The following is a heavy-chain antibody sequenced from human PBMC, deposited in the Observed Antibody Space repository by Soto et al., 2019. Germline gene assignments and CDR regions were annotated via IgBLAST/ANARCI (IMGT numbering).Heavy chain of an antibody. Sequence: QVQLVQSGAEVKKPGASVKVSCKVSGYTLTELSMHWVRQAPGKGLEWMGGFDPEDGETIYAQKFQGRVTMTEDTSTDAAYIELSSLRSEDTAVYYCATPGGLRYFDHSPVYDYWGQGTLVTVSS. J-gene: IGHJ4*02. D-gene: IGHD3-9*01. V-gene: IGHV1-24*01. CDR1: GYTLTELS. CDR2: FDPEDGET. CDR3: ATPGGLRYFDHSPVYDY.